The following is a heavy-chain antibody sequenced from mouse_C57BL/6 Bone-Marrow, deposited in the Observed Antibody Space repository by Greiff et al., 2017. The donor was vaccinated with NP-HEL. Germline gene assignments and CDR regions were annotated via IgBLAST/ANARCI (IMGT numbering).Heavy chain of an antibody. Sequence: QVQLQQSGPGLVAPSQSLSITCTVSGFSLTSYAISWVRQPPGKGLEWLGVIWTGGGTNYNSALKSRLSISKDNSKSQVFLKMNSLQTDDTARYYCARTIYYDYDGYLDYWGQGTTLTVSS. CDR1: GFSLTSYA. V-gene: IGHV2-9-1*01. J-gene: IGHJ2*01. D-gene: IGHD2-4*01. CDR3: ARTIYYDYDGYLDY. CDR2: IWTGGGT.